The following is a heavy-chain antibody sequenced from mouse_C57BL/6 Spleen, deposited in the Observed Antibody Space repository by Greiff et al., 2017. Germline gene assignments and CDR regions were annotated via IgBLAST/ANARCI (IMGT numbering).Heavy chain of an antibody. CDR3: STGGYDVNYYAMDY. CDR2: IDPENGDT. CDR1: GFNIKDDY. D-gene: IGHD2-2*01. Sequence: VQLQQSGAELVRPGASVKLSCTASGFNIKDDYMHWVKQRPEQGLEWIGWIDPENGDTEYASKFQGKATITADTSSNTAYLQLSSLTSEDTAVYCCSTGGYDVNYYAMDYWGQGTSVTVSS. V-gene: IGHV14-4*01. J-gene: IGHJ4*01.